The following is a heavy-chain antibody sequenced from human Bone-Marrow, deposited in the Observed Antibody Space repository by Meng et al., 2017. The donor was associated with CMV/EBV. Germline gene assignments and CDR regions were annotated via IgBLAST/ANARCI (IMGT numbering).Heavy chain of an antibody. J-gene: IGHJ5*02. Sequence: SETLSLTCTVSGGSISSSSYYWGWIRQPPGKGLEWIGSIYYSGSTYYNPSLKSRVTISVDTSKNQFSLKLSSVTAADTAVYYCARRNNYYDSSGYYQYNWFDPWGQGTLVTVSS. V-gene: IGHV4-39*07. CDR2: IYYSGST. CDR1: GGSISSSSYY. CDR3: ARRNNYYDSSGYYQYNWFDP. D-gene: IGHD3-22*01.